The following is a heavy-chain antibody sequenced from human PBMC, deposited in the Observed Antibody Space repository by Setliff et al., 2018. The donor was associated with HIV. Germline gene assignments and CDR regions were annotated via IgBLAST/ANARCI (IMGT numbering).Heavy chain of an antibody. CDR2: INAAGGNT. V-gene: IGHV3-74*01. J-gene: IGHJ4*02. CDR1: GFTLNDYH. CDR3: ATDPVDGSSY. Sequence: TGGSLRLSCAASGFTLNDYHMNWVRQAPGKGPVWLSRINAAGGNTNYVDSVKGQFTISRDNAGSTVYLQMSSLRAEDTAVYYCATDPVDGSSYWGQGTLVTVSS. D-gene: IGHD3-10*01.